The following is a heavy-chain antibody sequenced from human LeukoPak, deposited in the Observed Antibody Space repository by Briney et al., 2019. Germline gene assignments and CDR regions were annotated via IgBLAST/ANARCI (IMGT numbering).Heavy chain of an antibody. V-gene: IGHV4-39*01. CDR3: ARQASDYMDY. Sequence: SETLSLTCTVSGGSVSSSSYYWGWIRQPPGKGLEWIGSIYYSGSTYYNPSLKSRVTISVDTSKNQFSLKLSSVTAADTAVHYCARQASDYMDYWGQGTLVTVSS. CDR2: IYYSGST. J-gene: IGHJ4*02. D-gene: IGHD1-26*01. CDR1: GGSVSSSSYY.